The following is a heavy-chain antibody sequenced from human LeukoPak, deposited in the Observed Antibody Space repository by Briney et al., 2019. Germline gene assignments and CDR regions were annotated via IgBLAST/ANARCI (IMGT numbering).Heavy chain of an antibody. CDR2: FSGSGVTT. Sequence: GGSLRLSCAASGFTFSSYAMNWVRQAPGRGLEWVSGFSGSGVTTYYADSVKGRFTISRDNSKNTLYLQMNSLRAEDTAVYYCANGNRCTSPNCLGYYYFYMDVWGKGTTVTVSS. CDR1: GFTFSSYA. J-gene: IGHJ6*03. CDR3: ANGNRCTSPNCLGYYYFYMDV. V-gene: IGHV3-23*01. D-gene: IGHD2-8*01.